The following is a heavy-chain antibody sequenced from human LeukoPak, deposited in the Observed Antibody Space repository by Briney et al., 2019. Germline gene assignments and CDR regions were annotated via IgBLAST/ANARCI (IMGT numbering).Heavy chain of an antibody. Sequence: GASVKVSCKASGYIFSDYYMHWVRQAPGQGLEWLGWINPKSGAADYAQQFRGRVTMTRDTSINTDYMEMKRVTSDDTAIYYCAREQGIAVTGPYGSWFQSWGQGTLVTVSS. CDR2: INPKSGAA. CDR3: AREQGIAVTGPYGSWFQS. CDR1: GYIFSDYY. V-gene: IGHV1-2*02. D-gene: IGHD6-13*01. J-gene: IGHJ5*01.